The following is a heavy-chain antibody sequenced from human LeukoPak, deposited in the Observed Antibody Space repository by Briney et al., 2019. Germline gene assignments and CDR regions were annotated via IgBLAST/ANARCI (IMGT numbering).Heavy chain of an antibody. CDR1: GFTFTTYT. CDR3: ARDSRTHGHSPDY. D-gene: IGHD4-17*01. CDR2: ITSGSGSI. Sequence: GGSLRLSCTASGFTFTTYTMNWFRQAPGKGLEWVSSITSGSGSIYYADSVKGRFTISRDDARDSLFLEMNSLRAEDTAVYYCARDSRTHGHSPDYWGQGTLATVSS. V-gene: IGHV3-21*01. J-gene: IGHJ4*02.